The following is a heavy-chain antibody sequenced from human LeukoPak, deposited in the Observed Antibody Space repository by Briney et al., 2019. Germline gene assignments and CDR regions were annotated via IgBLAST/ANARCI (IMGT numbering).Heavy chain of an antibody. D-gene: IGHD3-10*01. Sequence: GGSLRLSCAASGFSFSSYAMSWVRQAPGKGLEWVSAITDSGTSTYYADSVKGRFTISRENSKNTLYLQMNSLRAEDTAVYYCAKGESIFEYWGQGTLVTASS. CDR3: AKGESIFEY. J-gene: IGHJ4*02. V-gene: IGHV3-23*01. CDR2: ITDSGTST. CDR1: GFSFSSYA.